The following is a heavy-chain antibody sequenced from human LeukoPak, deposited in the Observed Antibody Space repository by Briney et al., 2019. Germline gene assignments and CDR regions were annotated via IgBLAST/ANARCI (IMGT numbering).Heavy chain of an antibody. Sequence: PSETLSLTCTVSGGSISSYYWSWIRQPPGKGLEWIGYIYYSGSTNYNPSLKSRVTISVDTSKSQFSLKLSSVIAADTAMYYCARHGSSYYYGMDVWGKGTTVTVSS. J-gene: IGHJ6*04. CDR3: ARHGSSYYYGMDV. V-gene: IGHV4-59*08. D-gene: IGHD5-12*01. CDR2: IYYSGST. CDR1: GGSISSYY.